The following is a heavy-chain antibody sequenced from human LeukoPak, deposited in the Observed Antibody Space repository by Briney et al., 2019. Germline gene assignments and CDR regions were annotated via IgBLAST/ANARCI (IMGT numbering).Heavy chain of an antibody. CDR2: ISSSSSTI. CDR1: GFTFSSYS. Sequence: TGGSLRLSCAASGFTFSSYSMNWVRQAPGKGLEWVSYISSSSSTIYYADSVKGRFTISRDNAKNSLYLQMNSLRAEDTAVYYCARSVAGLVLNWFDPWGQGTLVTVSS. CDR3: ARSVAGLVLNWFDP. V-gene: IGHV3-48*01. D-gene: IGHD2-8*01. J-gene: IGHJ5*02.